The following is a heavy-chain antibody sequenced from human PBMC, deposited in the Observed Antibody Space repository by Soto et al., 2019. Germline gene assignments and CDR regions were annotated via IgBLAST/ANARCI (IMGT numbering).Heavy chain of an antibody. Sequence: SETLSLTCTVSGGSXSSGDYYWSWIRQPPGKGLEWIGYIYYSGSTYYNPSLKSRVTISVDTSKNQFSLKLSSVTAADTAVYYCARDHDSSLGLPMGWFAPWGQGTLVTVSS. CDR2: IYYSGST. J-gene: IGHJ5*02. D-gene: IGHD6-13*01. CDR1: GGSXSSGDYY. V-gene: IGHV4-30-4*01. CDR3: ARDHDSSLGLPMGWFAP.